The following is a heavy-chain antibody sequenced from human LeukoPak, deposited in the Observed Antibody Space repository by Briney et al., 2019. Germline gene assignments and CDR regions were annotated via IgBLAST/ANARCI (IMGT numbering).Heavy chain of an antibody. CDR2: IKSKTDGGTA. J-gene: IGHJ4*02. V-gene: IGHV3-15*01. CDR3: CTGVVGGTTD. Sequence: SGGSLRLSCAASGFTFNNAWMTWVRQAPGKGLEWVGRIKSKTDGGTADYAAPVKGRFSISRDDSKNTLYLQMNSLKTEDTAVYYCCTGVVGGTTDWGQGILVTVSS. CDR1: GFTFNNAW. D-gene: IGHD1-26*01.